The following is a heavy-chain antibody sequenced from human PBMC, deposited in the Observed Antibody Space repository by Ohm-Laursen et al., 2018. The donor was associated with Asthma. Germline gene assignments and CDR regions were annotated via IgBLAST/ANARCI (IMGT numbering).Heavy chain of an antibody. V-gene: IGHV3-53*01. Sequence: SLRLSCSASGITVSVNYMSWVRQAPGKGLEWVPVIYNGGSTYHADSVRGRFTISRDNSKNTLYLQMNSLRGGDTAVYYCARDVMEWYLPAFDFWGQGTLVTVSS. CDR2: IYNGGST. CDR1: GITVSVNY. D-gene: IGHD3-3*01. CDR3: ARDVMEWYLPAFDF. J-gene: IGHJ4*02.